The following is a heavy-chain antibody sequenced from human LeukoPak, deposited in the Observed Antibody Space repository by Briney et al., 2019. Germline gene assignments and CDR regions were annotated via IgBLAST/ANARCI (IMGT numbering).Heavy chain of an antibody. J-gene: IGHJ4*02. Sequence: GGSLRLSCAASGFTFSSYSLNWVRQAPGKGLEWVSFISSSSITIYYADSVKGRFTVSRDNAEKSPYLQMNSLRAEDTAVYYCARDRGGSYSAIDYWGQGTLVTVSS. D-gene: IGHD2-15*01. CDR3: ARDRGGSYSAIDY. CDR1: GFTFSSYS. V-gene: IGHV3-48*04. CDR2: ISSSSITI.